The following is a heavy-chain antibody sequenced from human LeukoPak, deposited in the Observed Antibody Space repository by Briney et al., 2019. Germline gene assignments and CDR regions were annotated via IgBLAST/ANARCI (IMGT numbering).Heavy chain of an antibody. D-gene: IGHD6-25*01. J-gene: IGHJ4*02. CDR1: GFTFSSYA. Sequence: GGSLRLSCAASGFTFSSYAMHWVRQAPGKGLEWVAFIRYDGSYKYYADSVKGRFTISRDNSKNTLYLQMNSLRAEDTAIYYCAKSGGAVSDYWGQGTLVTVSS. CDR3: AKSGGAVSDY. V-gene: IGHV3-30*02. CDR2: IRYDGSYK.